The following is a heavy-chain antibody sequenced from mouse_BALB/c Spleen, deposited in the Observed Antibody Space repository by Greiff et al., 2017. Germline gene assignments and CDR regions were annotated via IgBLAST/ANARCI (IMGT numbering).Heavy chain of an antibody. J-gene: IGHJ2*01. V-gene: IGHV5-9-4*01. Sequence: VQLKESGGGLVQPGGSLKLSCAASGFAFSSYAMSWVRQSPEKGLEWIAEISSGGSYTYYPDTVTGRFTISRDNAKNTLYLEMSSLRAEDTAMYYCARKGSWGLYFDYWGQGTTLTVSS. D-gene: IGHD1-2*01. CDR3: ARKGSWGLYFDY. CDR1: GFAFSSYA. CDR2: ISSGGSYT.